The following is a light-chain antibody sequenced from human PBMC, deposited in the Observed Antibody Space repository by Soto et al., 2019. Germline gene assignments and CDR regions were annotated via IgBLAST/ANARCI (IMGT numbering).Light chain of an antibody. CDR2: DAS. J-gene: IGKJ2*01. Sequence: DIQMTQSPSTLSASVGDRVTITCRASQSISSWLAWYQQKPGKAPKLLIYDASRLESGVPSRFSGSGSGTEFTLNISSLQPDDFATYYCQQYNSDSPYTFGQGTKLEIK. CDR1: QSISSW. CDR3: QQYNSDSPYT. V-gene: IGKV1-5*01.